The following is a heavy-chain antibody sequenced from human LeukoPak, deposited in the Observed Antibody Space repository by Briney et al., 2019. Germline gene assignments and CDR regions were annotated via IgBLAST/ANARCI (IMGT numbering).Heavy chain of an antibody. CDR3: AKGGYSSGWRNYFDY. V-gene: IGHV3-23*01. CDR1: GFTFSSYG. D-gene: IGHD6-19*01. J-gene: IGHJ4*02. Sequence: GGSLRLSCAASGFTFSSYGVTWVRQAPGKGLEWVSTISATGGSTYYADSVKGRFTISRDNSKDTLYLQMNSLRAEDTAVYYCAKGGYSSGWRNYFDYWGQGTLVTVSS. CDR2: ISATGGST.